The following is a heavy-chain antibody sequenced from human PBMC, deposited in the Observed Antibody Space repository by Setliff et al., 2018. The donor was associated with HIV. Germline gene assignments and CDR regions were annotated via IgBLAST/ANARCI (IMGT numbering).Heavy chain of an antibody. CDR3: ARVDGYNNYDSGGLDY. CDR2: ISAYNGNT. D-gene: IGHD3-16*01. CDR1: GYTFTSYG. Sequence: ASVKVSCKASGYTFTSYGISWVRQAPGQGLEWMGWISAYNGNTNYAQKLQGRVTMTTDTSTSTAYMELRSLRSDDTAVYHCARVDGYNNYDSGGLDYWGQGTLVTVSS. V-gene: IGHV1-18*01. J-gene: IGHJ4*02.